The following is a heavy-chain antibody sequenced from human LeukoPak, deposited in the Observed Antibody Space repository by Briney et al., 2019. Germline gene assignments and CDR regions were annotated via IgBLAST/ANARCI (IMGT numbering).Heavy chain of an antibody. Sequence: GGSLRLSCAASGFTFSSYAMSWVRQAPGKGLGWVSAISGSGGSTYYADSMKGRFTISRDNSKNTLYLQMNSLRAEDTAVYYCAKLGIDIVVVPAAQLFDYWGQGTLVTVSS. CDR3: AKLGIDIVVVPAAQLFDY. J-gene: IGHJ4*02. CDR2: ISGSGGST. V-gene: IGHV3-23*01. CDR1: GFTFSSYA. D-gene: IGHD2-2*01.